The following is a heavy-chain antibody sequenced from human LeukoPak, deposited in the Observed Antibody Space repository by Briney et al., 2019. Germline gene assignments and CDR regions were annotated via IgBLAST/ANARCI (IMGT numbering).Heavy chain of an antibody. V-gene: IGHV5-51*01. D-gene: IGHD5-12*01. CDR2: IYPGDSHT. J-gene: IGHJ4*02. CDR1: GSPFTSYW. Sequence: GGSLQISCQGSGSPFTSYWIGWVRPLPGKGLEWMGIIYPGDSHTRYSPSFQGQVTISADKSISTAYLQWSSLKASDTAMYYCARRHSGYESLDYWGQGTLVTVSS. CDR3: ARRHSGYESLDY.